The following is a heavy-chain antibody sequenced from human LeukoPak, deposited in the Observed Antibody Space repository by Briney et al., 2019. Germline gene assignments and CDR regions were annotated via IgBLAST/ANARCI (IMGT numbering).Heavy chain of an antibody. Sequence: PGRSLRLSCAASGFTFSSYGMHWVRQAPGKGLEWVAVISYDGSNKYYADSVKGRFTISRDNSKNTLYLQMNSLRAEDTAVYYCARGYSSSWPESDAFDIWGQGTMVTVSS. CDR1: GFTFSSYG. J-gene: IGHJ3*02. D-gene: IGHD6-13*01. CDR2: ISYDGSNK. CDR3: ARGYSSSWPESDAFDI. V-gene: IGHV3-30*03.